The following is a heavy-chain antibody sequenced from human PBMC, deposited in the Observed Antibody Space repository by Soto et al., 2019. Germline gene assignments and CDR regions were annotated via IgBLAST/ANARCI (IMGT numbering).Heavy chain of an antibody. V-gene: IGHV3-30-3*01. CDR3: ARDSGFRFNWNYDLAF. J-gene: IGHJ4*02. CDR1: GFTFRNYA. Sequence: QVLLVESGGGVVQPGRSLRLSCAASGFTFRNYAIHWVRQAPGKGLEWVAVISYNGTTQYYADSVKGRFTISRDSSKNTLYLQMNSLRAEDTALYFCARDSGFRFNWNYDLAFWGQGTLVTVCS. CDR2: ISYNGTTQ. D-gene: IGHD1-7*01.